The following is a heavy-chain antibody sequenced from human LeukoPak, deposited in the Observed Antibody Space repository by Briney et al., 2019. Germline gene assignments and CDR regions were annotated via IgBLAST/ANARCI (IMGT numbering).Heavy chain of an antibody. Sequence: SVKVSCKASGGTFSSYAISWVRQAPGQGLELMGGIIPIFGTANYAQKFQGRVTITTDESTSTAYMELSSLRSEDTAVYYCARCLVPAGDEGYYYYYMDVWGKGTTVTVSS. V-gene: IGHV1-69*05. J-gene: IGHJ6*03. D-gene: IGHD2-2*01. CDR3: ARCLVPAGDEGYYYYYMDV. CDR2: IIPIFGTA. CDR1: GGTFSSYA.